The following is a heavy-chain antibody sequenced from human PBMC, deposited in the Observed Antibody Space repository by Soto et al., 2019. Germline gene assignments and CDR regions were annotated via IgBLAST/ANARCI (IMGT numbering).Heavy chain of an antibody. J-gene: IGHJ4*02. V-gene: IGHV3-33*01. CDR1: GVIFNGYG. CDR3: VRDGVGGTVFFGFLDY. CDR2: IWHDGSQK. D-gene: IGHD1-26*01. Sequence: GGSLRLSCAAPGVIFNGYGFHWVRQAPGKGLEWVAVIWHDGSQKYYADSVKGRFTISRDNSKNTLYLQMDSLRDEDTAVYYCVRDGVGGTVFFGFLDYWGRGTLVTVSS.